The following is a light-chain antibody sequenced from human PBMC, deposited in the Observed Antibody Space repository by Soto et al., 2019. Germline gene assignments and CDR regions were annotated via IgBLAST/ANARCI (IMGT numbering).Light chain of an antibody. CDR2: AAS. Sequence: DIQMTQSPSSLSASVGDRVTITCRASQAISSYLNWYQQKPGKAPELLIYAASSLQSGVPSMFSGSGSGTDFTLTINILQPQDFATYFCQQSYSDSWTFGQGTKVDIK. V-gene: IGKV1-39*01. CDR3: QQSYSDSWT. CDR1: QAISSY. J-gene: IGKJ1*01.